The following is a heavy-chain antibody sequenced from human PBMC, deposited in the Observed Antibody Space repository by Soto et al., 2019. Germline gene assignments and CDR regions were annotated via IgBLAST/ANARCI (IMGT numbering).Heavy chain of an antibody. Sequence: PSETLSLTCTVSGGSISSGDYYWSWIRQPPGKGLEWIGYIYYSGSTNYNPSLKSRVTISVDTSKNQFSLKLSSVTAADTAVYYCAHSSSGRAFDIWGQGTMVTVSS. CDR2: IYYSGST. CDR1: GGSISSGDYY. D-gene: IGHD6-19*01. J-gene: IGHJ3*02. CDR3: AHSSSGRAFDI. V-gene: IGHV4-30-4*01.